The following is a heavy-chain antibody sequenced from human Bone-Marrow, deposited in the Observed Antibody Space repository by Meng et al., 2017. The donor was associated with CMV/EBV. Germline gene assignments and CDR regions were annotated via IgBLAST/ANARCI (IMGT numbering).Heavy chain of an antibody. J-gene: IGHJ5*01. CDR2: IRYDGSDK. CDR3: AKARVVGWVSSGWYFGWFDS. CDR1: GFIFSSFD. D-gene: IGHD6-19*01. Sequence: GGSLRLSCLASGFIFSSFDMHWVRQTPGKGLEWVAFIRYDGSDKYYADSVEGRFTISRDNFKDTLYLQMNSLRVEDTAVYYCAKARVVGWVSSGWYFGWFDSWGQGALVTVSS. V-gene: IGHV3-30*02.